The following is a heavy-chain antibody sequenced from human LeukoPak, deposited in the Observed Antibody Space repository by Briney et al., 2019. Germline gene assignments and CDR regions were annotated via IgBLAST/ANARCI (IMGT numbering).Heavy chain of an antibody. V-gene: IGHV4-39*07. D-gene: IGHD6-19*01. J-gene: IGHJ4*02. CDR2: IYYSGST. CDR1: GGSISSSSYY. Sequence: SETLSLTCTVSGGSISSSSYYWGWIRQPPGKGQEWIGSIYYSGSTYYNPSLKSRVTISVDTSKNQFSLKLSSVTAADTAVYYCARIGSGWPPDYWGQGTLVTVSS. CDR3: ARIGSGWPPDY.